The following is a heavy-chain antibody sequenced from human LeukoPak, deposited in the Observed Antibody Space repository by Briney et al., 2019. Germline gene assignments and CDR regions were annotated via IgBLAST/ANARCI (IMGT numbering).Heavy chain of an antibody. CDR2: ITPFNGNT. Sequence: ASVKVSCKASGYTFTYRYLHWVRQAPGQALEWMGWITPFNGNTNYAQKFQDRVTITRDRSMSTAYMELSSLRSEDTAMYYCATGVAKAPRFDYWGLGTLVTVSS. V-gene: IGHV1-45*02. CDR1: GYTFTYRY. J-gene: IGHJ4*02. D-gene: IGHD6-13*01. CDR3: ATGVAKAPRFDY.